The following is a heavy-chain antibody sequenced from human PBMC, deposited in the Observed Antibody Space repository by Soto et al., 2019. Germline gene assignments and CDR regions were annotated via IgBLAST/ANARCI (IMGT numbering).Heavy chain of an antibody. CDR1: GFSLSTSGVG. J-gene: IGHJ4*02. CDR2: IYWDDDK. V-gene: IGHV2-5*02. D-gene: IGHD6-6*01. Sequence: QITLKESGPTLVKPTQTLTLTCTYSGFSLSTSGVGVGWIRQPPGKALEWLALIYWDDDKRYSSSLNSRLTITKDTSKNQVVLTMTNMDPVDTATYYCAHSRPPRLLDYWGQGTLVTVSS. CDR3: AHSRPPRLLDY.